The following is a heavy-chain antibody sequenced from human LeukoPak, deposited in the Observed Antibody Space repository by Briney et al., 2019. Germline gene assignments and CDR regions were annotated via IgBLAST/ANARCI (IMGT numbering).Heavy chain of an antibody. Sequence: SETLSLTCTVSGASINNYYWSWIRQLAGKGLEWIGRIYSSGSTNYNPSLQSRVTMSVDTSKNQFSPKLSSVTAADTAVYYCARGSSGWYSIDYWGQGTLVTVSS. CDR3: ARGSSGWYSIDY. D-gene: IGHD6-19*01. V-gene: IGHV4-4*07. CDR1: GASINNYY. CDR2: IYSSGST. J-gene: IGHJ4*02.